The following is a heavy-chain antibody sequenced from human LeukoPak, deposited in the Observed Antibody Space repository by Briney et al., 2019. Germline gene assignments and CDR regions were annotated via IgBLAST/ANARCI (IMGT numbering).Heavy chain of an antibody. CDR3: AKEETVEIDYYYYGMDV. V-gene: IGHV3-30*18. CDR2: ISYDGSNK. CDR1: GFTFSSYS. Sequence: GGSLRLSCAASGFTFSSYSMHWVRQAPGKGLEWVAVISYDGSNKYYADSVKGRFSISRDNSKNTLYLQMSSLRAEDTAVYYCAKEETVEIDYYYYGMDVWGQGTTVTVSS. D-gene: IGHD5-24*01. J-gene: IGHJ6*02.